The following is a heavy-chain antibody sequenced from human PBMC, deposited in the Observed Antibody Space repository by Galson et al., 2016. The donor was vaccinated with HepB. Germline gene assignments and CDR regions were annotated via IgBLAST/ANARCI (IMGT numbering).Heavy chain of an antibody. CDR1: GGSISADNW. Sequence: SETLSLTCAVSGGSISADNWWNWVRQSPGKGLEWIGEIYQSGITHYNPSLKSRVGISIDKSKNEFSLTMWSVTAADTAVYYCARGGSGWSDYFDYWGQRTVVAVST. V-gene: IGHV4-4*02. CDR2: IYQSGIT. D-gene: IGHD6-19*01. J-gene: IGHJ4*02. CDR3: ARGGSGWSDYFDY.